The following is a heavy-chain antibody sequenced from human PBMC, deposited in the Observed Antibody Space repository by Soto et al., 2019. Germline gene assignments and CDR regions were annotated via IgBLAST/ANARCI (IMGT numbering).Heavy chain of an antibody. D-gene: IGHD3-3*01. V-gene: IGHV4-59*08. CDR3: ARGSSIFGVVIPFDY. J-gene: IGHJ4*02. CDR1: GGSISSYY. Sequence: SETLSLTCTVSGGSISSYYWSWIRQPPGKGLEWIGYIYYSGSTNYNPSLKSRVTISVDTSKNQFSLKLSSVTAADTAVYYCARGSSIFGVVIPFDYWGQGTLVTVSS. CDR2: IYYSGST.